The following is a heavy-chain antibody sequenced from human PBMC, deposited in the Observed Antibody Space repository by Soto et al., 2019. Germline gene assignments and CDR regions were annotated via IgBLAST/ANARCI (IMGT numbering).Heavy chain of an antibody. J-gene: IGHJ6*02. CDR1: GFTFSSYG. CDR3: ARPQTRTITGTTYSRDYYYGMDV. Sequence: GGSLRLSCAASGFTFSSYGMHWVRQAPGKGLEWVAVIWYDGSNKYYADSVKGRFTISRDNSKNTLYLQMNSLRAEDTAVYYCARPQTRTITGTTYSRDYYYGMDVWGQGTTVTVSS. CDR2: IWYDGSNK. D-gene: IGHD1-7*01. V-gene: IGHV3-33*01.